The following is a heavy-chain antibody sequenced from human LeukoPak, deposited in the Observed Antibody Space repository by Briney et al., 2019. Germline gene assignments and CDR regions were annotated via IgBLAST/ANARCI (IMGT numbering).Heavy chain of an antibody. CDR3: ARGGGGLRYFDWLSTGAVYFDY. Sequence: PSDTLSLTCTVSGGSISSYYWSWIRQPPGKGLEWIGYIYYSGSTNYNPSLKSRVTISVDTSKNQFSLKLSSVTAADTAVYYCARGGGGLRYFDWLSTGAVYFDYWGQGTLVTVSS. J-gene: IGHJ4*02. D-gene: IGHD3-9*01. CDR1: GGSISSYY. V-gene: IGHV4-59*01. CDR2: IYYSGST.